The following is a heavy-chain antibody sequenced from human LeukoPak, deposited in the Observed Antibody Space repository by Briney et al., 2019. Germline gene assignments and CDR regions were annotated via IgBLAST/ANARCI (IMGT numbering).Heavy chain of an antibody. CDR3: ARDYSNYGVDYGMDV. Sequence: PSETLSLTCTVSGGSISSYHWSWIRQPPGKGLEWIGYIYYSGSTNYNPSLKSRVTISVDTSKNQFSLKLNSVTAADTAVYYCARDYSNYGVDYGMDVWGQGTTVTVSS. D-gene: IGHD4-11*01. CDR2: IYYSGST. CDR1: GGSISSYH. V-gene: IGHV4-59*01. J-gene: IGHJ6*02.